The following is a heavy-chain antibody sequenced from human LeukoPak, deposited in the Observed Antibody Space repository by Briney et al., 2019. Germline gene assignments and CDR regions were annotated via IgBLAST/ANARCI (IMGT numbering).Heavy chain of an antibody. V-gene: IGHV3-33*06. CDR3: AKDHRYYDSSGVADY. D-gene: IGHD3-22*01. CDR2: IWYDGSNK. Sequence: PGGSLRLSCAASGFTFSSNGMHWVRQAPGTGLEWVAVIWYDGSNKYYADSVKGRFTISRDNSKNTLYLQMNSLRAEDTAVYYCAKDHRYYDSSGVADYWGQGTLVTVSS. CDR1: GFTFSSNG. J-gene: IGHJ4*02.